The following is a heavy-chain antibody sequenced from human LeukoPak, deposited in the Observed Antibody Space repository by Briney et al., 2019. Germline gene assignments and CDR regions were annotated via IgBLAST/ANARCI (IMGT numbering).Heavy chain of an antibody. CDR1: GFTFSSYW. CDR2: IKQDGSEK. V-gene: IGHV3-7*03. CDR3: AKNRPSIAAAGNFDY. D-gene: IGHD6-13*01. Sequence: GGSLRLSCAASGFTFSSYWMSWIRQAPGKGLEWVANIKQDGSEKYYVDSVKGRFTISRDNAKNSLYLQMNSLRAEDTAVYYCAKNRPSIAAAGNFDYWGQGTLVTVSS. J-gene: IGHJ4*02.